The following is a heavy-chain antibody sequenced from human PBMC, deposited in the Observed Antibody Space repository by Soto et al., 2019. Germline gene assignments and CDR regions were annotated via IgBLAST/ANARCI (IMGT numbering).Heavy chain of an antibody. CDR3: ASGCGCACGDWMDV. V-gene: IGHV4-31*03. CDR1: GGSISSGGYY. J-gene: IGHJ6*02. D-gene: IGHD2-21*02. CDR2: IDYSGST. Sequence: QVQLQESGPGLVKPSQTLSLTCTVSGGSISSGGYYWGWIRQHPGKGLEWIGYIDYSGSTYYNPSLRCRLTISIGTSKTQFSLRLRSVTAADTAVYYCASGCGCACGDWMDVWGQGTTVNVSS.